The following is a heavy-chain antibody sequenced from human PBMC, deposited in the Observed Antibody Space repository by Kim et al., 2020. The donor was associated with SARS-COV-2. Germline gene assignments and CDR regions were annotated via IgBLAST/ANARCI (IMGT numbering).Heavy chain of an antibody. D-gene: IGHD4-17*01. CDR3: ARDTVRVDP. J-gene: IGHJ5*02. V-gene: IGHV7-4-1*02. Sequence: TGNPTYAQGFTGRFVFSLDTSVSTAYLQISSLKAEDTAVYYCARDTVRVDPWGQGTLVTVSS. CDR2: TGNP.